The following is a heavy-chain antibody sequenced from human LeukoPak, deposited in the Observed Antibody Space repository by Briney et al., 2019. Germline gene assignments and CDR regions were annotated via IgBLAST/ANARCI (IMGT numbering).Heavy chain of an antibody. J-gene: IGHJ4*02. D-gene: IGHD2-2*01. Sequence: PSETLSLTCTVSGGSISSSSYYWGWIRQPPGKGLEWIGSIYYSGSTYYNPSLKSRVTISVDTSKNQFSLNLSSVTAADTAVYFCARDEGSSYPFDYWGRGTLVTVSS. CDR2: IYYSGST. CDR3: ARDEGSSYPFDY. CDR1: GGSISSSSYY. V-gene: IGHV4-39*07.